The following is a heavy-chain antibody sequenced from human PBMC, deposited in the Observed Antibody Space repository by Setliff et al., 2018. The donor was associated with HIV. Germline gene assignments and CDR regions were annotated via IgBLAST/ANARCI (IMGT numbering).Heavy chain of an antibody. CDR3: ARQGAGIQVRYFDWPWDPWTLDFDI. J-gene: IGHJ2*01. Sequence: SETLSLTCTVSGDSITSNSYYWGWIRQSPGKGLEWIGTMHHGGSIYYNPSLKSRVAIFIDTSKNQFSLRLSSVTAADTAVYYCARQGAGIQVRYFDWPWDPWTLDFDIWGRGTLVTVSS. D-gene: IGHD3-9*01. V-gene: IGHV4-39*01. CDR1: GDSITSNSYY. CDR2: MHHGGSI.